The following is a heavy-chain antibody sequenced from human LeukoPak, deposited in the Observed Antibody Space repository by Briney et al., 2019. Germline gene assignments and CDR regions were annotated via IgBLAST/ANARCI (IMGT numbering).Heavy chain of an antibody. D-gene: IGHD6-19*01. CDR1: GFTFSSYS. CDR3: ARDLQGIAVAPLYAFDI. J-gene: IGHJ3*02. CDR2: VSSSSSTI. Sequence: GGSLRLSCAASGFTFSSYSMNWVRQAPGKGLEWVSYVSSSSSTIYYADSVKGRFTISRDNAKNSLYLQMNSLRAEDTAVYYCARDLQGIAVAPLYAFDIWGQGTMVTVSS. V-gene: IGHV3-48*04.